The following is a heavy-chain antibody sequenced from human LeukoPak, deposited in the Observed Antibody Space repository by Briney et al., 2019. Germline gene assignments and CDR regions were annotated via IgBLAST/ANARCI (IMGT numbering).Heavy chain of an antibody. CDR3: ARVKDSSGGMDA. Sequence: GGSLRLSCAASGFTFSSYSMNWVRQAPGKGLEWVSSISSSSSYIYYADSVKGRFTISRDNAKNPLYLQMNSLRAEDTAVYYCARVKDSSGGMDAWGQGTTVTVSS. V-gene: IGHV3-21*01. CDR2: ISSSSSYI. CDR1: GFTFSSYS. J-gene: IGHJ6*02. D-gene: IGHD6-19*01.